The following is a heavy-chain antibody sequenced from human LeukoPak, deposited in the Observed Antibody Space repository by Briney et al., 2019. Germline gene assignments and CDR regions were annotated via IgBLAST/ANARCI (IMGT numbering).Heavy chain of an antibody. V-gene: IGHV3-48*03. Sequence: QSGGSLRLSCAASGFTFSSYDMNWVRHAPGKGWEWVSYISSSGSTIYYADSVKGRFTISRDNAKNSLYLQMNSLRAEDTAVYYCAELGITMIGGVWGKGTTVTISS. CDR2: ISSSGSTI. J-gene: IGHJ6*01. D-gene: IGHD3-10*02. CDR3: AELGITMIGGV. CDR1: GFTFSSYD.